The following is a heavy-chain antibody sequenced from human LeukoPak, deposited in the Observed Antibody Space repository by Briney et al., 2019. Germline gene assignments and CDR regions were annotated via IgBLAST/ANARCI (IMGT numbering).Heavy chain of an antibody. CDR2: IRYDGSNK. D-gene: IGHD2-2*01. V-gene: IGHV3-30*02. CDR3: AKEGKEIGVPAAIYYYYYMDV. Sequence: GGSLRLSCAASGFTFNNYGMHWVRQAPGKGLEWVAFIRYDGSNKYYADSVKGRFTISRDNSKNTLYLQMSSLRAEDTAVYYCAKEGKEIGVPAAIYYYYYMDVWGKGTTVTISS. CDR1: GFTFNNYG. J-gene: IGHJ6*03.